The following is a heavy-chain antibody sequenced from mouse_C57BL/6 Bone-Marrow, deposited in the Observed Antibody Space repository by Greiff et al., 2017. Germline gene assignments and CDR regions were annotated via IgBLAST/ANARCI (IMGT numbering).Heavy chain of an antibody. D-gene: IGHD2-10*02. CDR1: GYTFTDYY. CDR2: IYPGSGNT. V-gene: IGHV1-76*01. CDR3: ARRVWYPGDAMDY. J-gene: IGHJ4*01. Sequence: QVHVKQSGAELVRPGASVKLSCKASGYTFTDYYINWVKQRPGQGLEWIARIYPGSGNTYYNEKFKGKATLTAEKSSSTAYMQLSSLTSEDSAVYFCARRVWYPGDAMDYWGQGTSVTVSS.